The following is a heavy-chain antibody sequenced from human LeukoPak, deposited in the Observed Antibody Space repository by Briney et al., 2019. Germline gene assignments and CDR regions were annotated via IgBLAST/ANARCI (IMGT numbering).Heavy chain of an antibody. J-gene: IGHJ5*02. D-gene: IGHD2-2*01. Sequence: GGSLRLSCAASGFTFSSYGMHWVRQAPGKGLEWVAVIRYDGSNKYYADSVKGRFTISRDSSKNTLYLQMNSLNAEDTAVYYCAKGLRIVVVPAAIKWFDPWGQGTLVTVSS. CDR1: GFTFSSYG. CDR2: IRYDGSNK. CDR3: AKGLRIVVVPAAIKWFDP. V-gene: IGHV3-30*02.